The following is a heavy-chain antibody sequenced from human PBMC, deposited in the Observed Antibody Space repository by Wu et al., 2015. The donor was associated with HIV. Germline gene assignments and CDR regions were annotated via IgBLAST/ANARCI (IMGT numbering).Heavy chain of an antibody. J-gene: IGHJ6*02. CDR3: ARDRGLLWFGTSSRENPTLYYYYGMDV. Sequence: QVQLVQSGAEVKKPGASVKVSCKASGYTFTGYYMHWVRQAPGQGLEWMGWINPNSGGTNYAQKFQGRVTMTRDTSISTAYMELSRLRSDDTAVYYCARDRGLLWFGTSSRENPTLYYYYGMDVWGQGP. D-gene: IGHD3-10*01. CDR2: INPNSGGT. V-gene: IGHV1-2*02. CDR1: GYTFTGYY.